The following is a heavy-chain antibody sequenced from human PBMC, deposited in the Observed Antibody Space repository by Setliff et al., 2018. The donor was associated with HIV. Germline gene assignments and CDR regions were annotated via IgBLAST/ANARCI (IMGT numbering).Heavy chain of an antibody. J-gene: IGHJ2*01. V-gene: IGHV4-4*09. CDR3: ARGMVVAAGWYFDL. D-gene: IGHD2-15*01. CDR2: IYTSGST. CDR1: GGSISSYY. Sequence: LSLTCTVSGGSISSYYWSWIRQPPGKGLEWIGYIYTSGSTNYNPSLKSRVTISVDTSKNQFSLKLSSVTAADTAVYYCARGMVVAAGWYFDLWGRGTLVTVSS.